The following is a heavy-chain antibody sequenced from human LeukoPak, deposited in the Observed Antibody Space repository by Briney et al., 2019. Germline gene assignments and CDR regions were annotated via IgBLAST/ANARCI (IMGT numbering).Heavy chain of an antibody. D-gene: IGHD3-16*02. CDR3: ATGPPFYDYVWGSYPEGGYFDY. CDR2: ISGSGGST. J-gene: IGHJ4*02. CDR1: GFTFSSYA. V-gene: IGHV3-23*01. Sequence: TGGSLRLSCAASGFTFSSYAMSWVRQAPGKGLEWVSAISGSGGSTYYADSAKGRFTISRDNSKNTLYLQMNSLRAEDTAVYYCATGPPFYDYVWGSYPEGGYFDYWGQGTLVTVSS.